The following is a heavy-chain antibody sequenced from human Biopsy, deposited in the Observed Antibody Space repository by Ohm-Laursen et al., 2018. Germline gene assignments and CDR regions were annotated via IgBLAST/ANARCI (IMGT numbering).Heavy chain of an antibody. D-gene: IGHD2-21*01. CDR1: GVSIRGYY. CDR2: VYVGGSN. CDR3: VSIFHTNNERRPFDM. Sequence: SETLSLTCAVSGVSIRGYYWSWVRRPAGSGLEWIGRVYVGGSNNYNPSLRSRVSLSVDTSKNQFSLMLSGVTAADTAVYYCVSIFHTNNERRPFDMWGQGTMVAVS. J-gene: IGHJ3*02. V-gene: IGHV4-4*07.